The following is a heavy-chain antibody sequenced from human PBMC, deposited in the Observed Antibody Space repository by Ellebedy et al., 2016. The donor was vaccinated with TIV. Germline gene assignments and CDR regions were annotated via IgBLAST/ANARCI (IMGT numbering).Heavy chain of an antibody. J-gene: IGHJ4*02. CDR3: VASESADSDY. Sequence: MPSETLSLTCTVYAATIRNYYCPRIRHPTGKGLEWIGHMYSSGSSNYNPSLKSRVTMSIDTSKNQFSLNMSSVTAADTAVYYCVASESADSDYWGPGTLVTVSS. D-gene: IGHD2-2*01. CDR2: MYSSGSS. CDR1: AATIRNYY. V-gene: IGHV4-59*01.